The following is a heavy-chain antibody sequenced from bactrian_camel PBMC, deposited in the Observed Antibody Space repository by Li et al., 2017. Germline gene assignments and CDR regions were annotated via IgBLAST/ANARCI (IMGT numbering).Heavy chain of an antibody. CDR2: IGDHDNT. Sequence: HVQLVESGGGLVQPGGSLRLSCAASGFTISTHAIHWVRQAPGKGLEWVSSIGDHDNTYYADSVKGRFASSRDNTMNTVYLQMNSLQSEDTALYYCATTSGDIVGFDYWGQGTQVTVS. CDR1: GFTISTHA. D-gene: IGHD2*01. CDR3: ATTSGDIVGFDY. V-gene: IGHV3S9*01. J-gene: IGHJ6*01.